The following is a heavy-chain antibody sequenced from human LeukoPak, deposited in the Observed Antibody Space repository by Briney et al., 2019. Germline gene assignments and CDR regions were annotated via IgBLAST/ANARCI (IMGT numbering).Heavy chain of an antibody. D-gene: IGHD7-27*01. Sequence: GGSLRLSCAASGFTFSSYDMHWVRQVTGKRLEWVSAIGIAGDTYYLDSVKGRFTISRENAKNSLYLQMNSLRAGDTAVYYCAREIGQLGGAFDIWGQGTMVTVSS. V-gene: IGHV3-13*04. CDR1: GFTFSSYD. CDR3: AREIGQLGGAFDI. J-gene: IGHJ3*02. CDR2: IGIAGDT.